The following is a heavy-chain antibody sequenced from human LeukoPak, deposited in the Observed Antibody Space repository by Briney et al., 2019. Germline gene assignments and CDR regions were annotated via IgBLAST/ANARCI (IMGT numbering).Heavy chain of an antibody. D-gene: IGHD3-10*01. V-gene: IGHV3-23*01. J-gene: IGHJ4*02. CDR1: GFTFSKYA. CDR3: ARDRDGTGNYPLDY. Sequence: PGGSLRLSWAASGFTFSKYAMSWVRQAPGKGLEWVSGISGSGGGPYYADSVKGRFTISRDNSKNTLYLQMNSLRADDTAVYYCARDRDGTGNYPLDYWGQGALVIVSS. CDR2: ISGSGGGP.